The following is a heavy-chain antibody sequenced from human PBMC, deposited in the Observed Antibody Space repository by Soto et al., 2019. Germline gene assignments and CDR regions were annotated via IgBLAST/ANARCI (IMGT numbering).Heavy chain of an antibody. V-gene: IGHV3-48*01. CDR3: ARDLHVTTTPWDWFDP. Sequence: GGSLRLSCAASGFTFSSYSMNWVRQAPGKGLEWVSYISSSSSTIYYADSVKGRFTISRDNAKNSLYLQMNSLRAEDTAVYYCARDLHVTTTPWDWFDPWGQGTLVTVSS. CDR1: GFTFSSYS. D-gene: IGHD4-17*01. CDR2: ISSSSSTI. J-gene: IGHJ5*02.